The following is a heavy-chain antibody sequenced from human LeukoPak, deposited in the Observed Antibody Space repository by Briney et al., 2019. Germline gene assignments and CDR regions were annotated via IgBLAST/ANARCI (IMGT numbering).Heavy chain of an antibody. CDR1: GYSISSGYY. CDR2: IYHSGST. D-gene: IGHD2-15*01. V-gene: IGHV4-38-2*02. CDR3: ARGPPPSGYFDY. Sequence: SETLSLTCTVSGYSISSGYYWAWIRQTPGKGLEYIGSIYHSGSTYYNPSLKSRVTISVDTSKNQFPLKLSSVTAADTAMYYCARGPPPSGYFDYWGQGTLVTVSS. J-gene: IGHJ4*02.